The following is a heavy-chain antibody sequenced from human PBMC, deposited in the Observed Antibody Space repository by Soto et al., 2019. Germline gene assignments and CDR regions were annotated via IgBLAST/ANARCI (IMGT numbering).Heavy chain of an antibody. V-gene: IGHV4-34*01. Sequence: QVQLQQWGAGLLKPSETLSLTCAVYGGSFSGYYWSWIRQPPGKGLEWIGEINHSGSTNDNPSLKSRVTISVDTSKNQFSLKLSSVTAADTAVYYCARGRSGRYCSGGSCHEYFQHWGQGTLVTVSS. CDR1: GGSFSGYY. J-gene: IGHJ1*01. CDR3: ARGRSGRYCSGGSCHEYFQH. D-gene: IGHD2-15*01. CDR2: INHSGST.